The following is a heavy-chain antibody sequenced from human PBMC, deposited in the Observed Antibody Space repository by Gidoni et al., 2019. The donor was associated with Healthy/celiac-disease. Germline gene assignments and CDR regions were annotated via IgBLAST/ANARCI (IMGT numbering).Heavy chain of an antibody. Sequence: QVQLVESGGGVVQPGRSLRPSCAASGFTFSSYGMHWVRQAPGKGLEWVAVIGYDGSNKYYADSVKGRFTISRDNSKNTLYLQMNSLRAEDTAVYYCARLGPPAYYYDSSGYYGGPGMDVWGQGTTVTVSS. D-gene: IGHD3-22*01. CDR3: ARLGPPAYYYDSSGYYGGPGMDV. CDR2: IGYDGSNK. J-gene: IGHJ6*02. V-gene: IGHV3-33*01. CDR1: GFTFSSYG.